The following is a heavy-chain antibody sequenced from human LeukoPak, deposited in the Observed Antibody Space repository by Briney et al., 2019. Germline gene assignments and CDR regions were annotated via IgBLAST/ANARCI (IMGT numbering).Heavy chain of an antibody. Sequence: GRSLGLSCAASGFTFSSYAMHWVRQAPGKGLEWVAVISYDGSNKYYADSVKGRFTISRDNSKNTLYLQMNSLRAEDTAVYYCARSYSGIYSFFDYWGQGTLVTVSS. CDR2: ISYDGSNK. CDR3: ARSYSGIYSFFDY. CDR1: GFTFSSYA. J-gene: IGHJ4*02. V-gene: IGHV3-30-3*01. D-gene: IGHD1-26*01.